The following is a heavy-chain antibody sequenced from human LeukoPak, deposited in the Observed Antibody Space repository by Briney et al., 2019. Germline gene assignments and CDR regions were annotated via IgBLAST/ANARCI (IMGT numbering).Heavy chain of an antibody. CDR1: GGSISSYY. CDR3: ARASGGVGARISYYYYYGMDV. V-gene: IGHV4-4*07. Sequence: PSETPSLTCTVSGGSISSYYWSWIRQPAGKGLEWIGRIYTSGSTNYNPSLKSRVTMSVDTSKNQFSLKLSSVTAADTAVYYCARASGGVGARISYYYYYGMDVWGQGTTVTVSS. J-gene: IGHJ6*02. CDR2: IYTSGST. D-gene: IGHD1-26*01.